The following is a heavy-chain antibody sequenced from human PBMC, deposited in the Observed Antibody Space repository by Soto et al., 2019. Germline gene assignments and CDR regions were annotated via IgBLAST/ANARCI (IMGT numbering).Heavy chain of an antibody. D-gene: IGHD6-19*01. CDR2: IYSSGTT. J-gene: IGHJ4*02. CDR1: GGSISSGDYY. Sequence: QVQLQESGPGLVKPSQTLSLTCTVSGGSISSGDYYWSWIRQPPGKGLEWIGYIYSSGTTYYNPSLKSRVTISVDTSKNQFSLKLTSVTAADTAVYYCATTFGYNSGWYRFDYWGQDTLVTVSS. CDR3: ATTFGYNSGWYRFDY. V-gene: IGHV4-30-4*01.